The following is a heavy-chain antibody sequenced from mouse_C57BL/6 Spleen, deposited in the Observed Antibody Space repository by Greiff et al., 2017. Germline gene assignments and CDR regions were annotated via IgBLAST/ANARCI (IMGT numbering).Heavy chain of an antibody. CDR3: ARVTTVGDHYYAMDY. D-gene: IGHD1-1*01. J-gene: IGHJ4*01. CDR1: GYTFTDYN. Sequence: EVQLQQSGPELVKPGASVKIPCKASGYTFTDYNMDWVKQSHGKSLEWIGDINPNNGGTIYNQKFKGKATLTVDKSSSTAYMELRSLTSEDTAVYYCARVTTVGDHYYAMDYWGQGTSVTVSS. CDR2: INPNNGGT. V-gene: IGHV1-18*01.